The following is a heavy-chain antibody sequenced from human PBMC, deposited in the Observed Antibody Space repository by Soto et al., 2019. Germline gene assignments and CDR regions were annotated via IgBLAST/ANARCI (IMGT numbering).Heavy chain of an antibody. V-gene: IGHV1-3*01. CDR2: INAGNGNT. Sequence: ASVKVSCKASGYTFTSYAMHWVRQAPGQRLEWMGWINAGNGNTKYSQKFQGRVTITRDTSASTAYMELSSLRSEDTAVYYCARVAQSPLRYFDWLLSAWFDPWGRGTLVTVSS. CDR1: GYTFTSYA. J-gene: IGHJ5*02. D-gene: IGHD3-9*01. CDR3: ARVAQSPLRYFDWLLSAWFDP.